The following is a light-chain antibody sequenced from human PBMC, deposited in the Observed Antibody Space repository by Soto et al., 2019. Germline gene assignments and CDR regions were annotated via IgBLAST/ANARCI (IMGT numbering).Light chain of an antibody. CDR3: SSFTSSTTLL. Sequence: QSALTQPASVSGSPGQSITISCTGTATDVGAYNYVSWYQQHPGRAPKLIIYAVTDRPSGVADRFSGSKSGDTASLTISGLQAEDEAHYYCSSFTSSTTLLFGGGTKLTRP. V-gene: IGLV2-14*01. CDR2: AVT. J-gene: IGLJ2*01. CDR1: ATDVGAYNY.